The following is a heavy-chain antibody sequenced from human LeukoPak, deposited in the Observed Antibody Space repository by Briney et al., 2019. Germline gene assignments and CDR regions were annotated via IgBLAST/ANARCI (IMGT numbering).Heavy chain of an antibody. D-gene: IGHD3-16*01. V-gene: IGHV4-31*03. CDR3: ARGPSLDYRFFDY. CDR1: GGSISSGGYY. Sequence: SETLSLTCTVSGGSISSGGYYWSWIRQHPGKGLEWIGYIYYSGSTYYNPSLKSRVTISVDTSKNQFSLKLSSVTAADTAVYYCARGPSLDYRFFDYWGQGTLVTVSS. CDR2: IYYSGST. J-gene: IGHJ4*02.